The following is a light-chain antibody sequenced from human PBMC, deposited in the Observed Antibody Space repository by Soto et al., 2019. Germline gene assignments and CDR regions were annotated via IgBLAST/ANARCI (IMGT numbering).Light chain of an antibody. CDR3: QTWGTGIPV. CDR2: LNSDGSH. V-gene: IGLV4-69*01. J-gene: IGLJ2*01. CDR1: SGHSSYA. Sequence: QPVLTQSPSASASLGASVKLTCTLSSGHSSYAIAWHQQQPEKGPRYLMKLNSDGSHSKGDGIPDRFSGSSSGAERHLTISSLQSEDEADYYCQTWGTGIPVFGGGTKLTVL.